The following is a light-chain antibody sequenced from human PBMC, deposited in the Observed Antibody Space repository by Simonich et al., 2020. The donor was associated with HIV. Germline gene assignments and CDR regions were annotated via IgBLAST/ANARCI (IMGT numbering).Light chain of an antibody. CDR1: QSLSSNY. CDR2: GAS. V-gene: IGKV3D-20*02. CDR3: QQRSNYPIT. Sequence: EIVLTQSPGTLSLSPGERATLSCRASQSLSSNYLAWYQQKPGLSPRLLIYGASSRITGIPDRFSGSGSGTDFTLTISRLEPEDFAVYYCQQRSNYPITFGQGTRLEIK. J-gene: IGKJ5*01.